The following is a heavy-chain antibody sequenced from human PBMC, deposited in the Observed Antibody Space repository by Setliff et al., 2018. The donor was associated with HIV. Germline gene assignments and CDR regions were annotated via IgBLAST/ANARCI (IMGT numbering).Heavy chain of an antibody. D-gene: IGHD3-3*01. J-gene: IGHJ4*02. CDR1: RYTFTGYH. CDR3: ARAPRIFPEFNNPHPHFDH. Sequence: ASVKVSCKASRYTFTGYHIFWVRQAPGQGLESMGWINPDSGVTYYAQRFQGRVTMTRDTSTSTAYMELRGLISDDTAVYFCARAPRIFPEFNNPHPHFDHWGQGTLVTVSS. V-gene: IGHV1-2*02. CDR2: INPDSGVT.